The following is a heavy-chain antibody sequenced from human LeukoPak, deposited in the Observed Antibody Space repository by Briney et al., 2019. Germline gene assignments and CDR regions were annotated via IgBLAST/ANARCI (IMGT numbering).Heavy chain of an antibody. V-gene: IGHV4-39*01. D-gene: IGHD6-6*01. CDR3: ASPYSSSWGAFDI. J-gene: IGHJ3*02. Sequence: SETLSLTRTVSGGSISSSSYYWGWIRQPPGKGLEWIGSIYYSGSTYYNPSLKSRVTISVDTSKNQFSLKLSSVTAADTAVYYCASPYSSSWGAFDIWGQGTMVTVSS. CDR2: IYYSGST. CDR1: GGSISSSSYY.